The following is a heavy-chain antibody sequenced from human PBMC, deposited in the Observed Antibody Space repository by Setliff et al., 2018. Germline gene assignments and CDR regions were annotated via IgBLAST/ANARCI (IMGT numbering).Heavy chain of an antibody. J-gene: IGHJ4*02. V-gene: IGHV4-39*01. Sequence: KPSETLSLTCTVSGDSISSRPFYWGWFRQPAGKELEWIGSFYYSGSIYYNPSLKSRVTISVDTSKNQFSLTLSSVTAADTAVYYCARLPNYVWGSPVDYWGQGTLVTVSS. CDR1: GDSISSRPFY. CDR3: ARLPNYVWGSPVDY. D-gene: IGHD3-16*01. CDR2: FYYSGSI.